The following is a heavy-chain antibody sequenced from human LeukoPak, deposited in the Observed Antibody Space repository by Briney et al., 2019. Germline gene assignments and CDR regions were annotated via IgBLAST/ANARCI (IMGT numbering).Heavy chain of an antibody. CDR2: IYHSGNT. CDR1: GGSISSSSNY. J-gene: IGHJ4*02. D-gene: IGHD3-3*01. CDR3: AAPDKIFRN. Sequence: SETLSLTCTVSGGSISSSSNYWGWIRQPPGKGLDWIGNIYHSGNTYYNPSLKSRVTISVDTSKNQFSLKLSSVTAADTAVYFCAAPDKIFRNWGQGTLVTVSS. V-gene: IGHV4-39*01.